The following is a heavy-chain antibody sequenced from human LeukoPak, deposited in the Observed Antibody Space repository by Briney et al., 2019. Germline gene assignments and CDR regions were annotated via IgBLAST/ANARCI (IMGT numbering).Heavy chain of an antibody. CDR2: MNPNSGNT. J-gene: IGHJ4*02. D-gene: IGHD2-2*01. V-gene: IGHV1-8*01. CDR3: ARGFSSIVPAARRRAGPYYFDY. CDR1: GYTFTSYD. Sequence: ASVKVSCKASGYTFTSYDINWERQATGQGLEWMGWMNPNSGNTGYAQKFQGRVTMTRNTSISTAYMELSSLRSEDTAVYYCARGFSSIVPAARRRAGPYYFDYWGQGTLVTVSS.